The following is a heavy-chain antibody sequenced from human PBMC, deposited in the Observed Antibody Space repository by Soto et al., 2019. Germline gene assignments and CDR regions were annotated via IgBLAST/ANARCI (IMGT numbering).Heavy chain of an antibody. D-gene: IGHD6-6*01. V-gene: IGHV4-34*01. CDR3: ARPRGSSSISWFDP. CDR2: INHSGST. Sequence: TSGTLSPTCAVYGGAFSGYYWSWVRQPPGKGLEWIGEINHSGSTNYNPSLKSRVTISVDTSKNQFSLKLSSVTAADTAVYYCARPRGSSSISWFDPWGQGTLVTVSS. J-gene: IGHJ5*02. CDR1: GGAFSGYY.